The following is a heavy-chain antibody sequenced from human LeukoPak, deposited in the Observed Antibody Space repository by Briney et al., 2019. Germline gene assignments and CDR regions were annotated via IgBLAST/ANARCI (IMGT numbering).Heavy chain of an antibody. J-gene: IGHJ3*02. Sequence: PSETLSLTCTVFGGSISSYYWSWIRQPAGKGLEWIGRIYTSGSTNSNPSLKSRVTMSVDTSKNQFSLKLSSVTAADTAVYYCARATYRTYYYGSGDAFDIWGQGTMVTVSS. V-gene: IGHV4-4*07. CDR3: ARATYRTYYYGSGDAFDI. D-gene: IGHD3-10*01. CDR1: GGSISSYY. CDR2: IYTSGST.